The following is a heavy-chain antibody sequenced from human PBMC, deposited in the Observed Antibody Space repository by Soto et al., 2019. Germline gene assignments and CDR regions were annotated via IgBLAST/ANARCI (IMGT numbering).Heavy chain of an antibody. Sequence: QVQLVESGGGVVQPGRSLRLSCAASGFTFSSYAMHWVRQAPGKGLEWVAVISYDGSNKYYADSVKGRFTISRDNSKNTLYLQMNSLRAEDTAVYYCARKLHNYDFWSGYQPDGMDVWGQGTTVTVSS. J-gene: IGHJ6*02. V-gene: IGHV3-30-3*01. CDR3: ARKLHNYDFWSGYQPDGMDV. CDR1: GFTFSSYA. D-gene: IGHD3-3*01. CDR2: ISYDGSNK.